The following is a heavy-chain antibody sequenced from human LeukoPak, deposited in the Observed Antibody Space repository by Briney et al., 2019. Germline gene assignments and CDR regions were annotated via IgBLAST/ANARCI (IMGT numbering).Heavy chain of an antibody. CDR3: ARGGDYDFWSGYSNYYYMDV. J-gene: IGHJ6*03. D-gene: IGHD3-3*01. CDR2: IYNTGST. CDR1: GASLTSYY. Sequence: SETLSLTCTVSGASLTSYYWIWIRQPPGKGLEWIGYIYNTGSTSYNPSLKSRVTISEDTSKNQFSLKLSSVTAADTAVYYCARGGDYDFWSGYSNYYYMDVWGKGTTVTVSS. V-gene: IGHV4-59*01.